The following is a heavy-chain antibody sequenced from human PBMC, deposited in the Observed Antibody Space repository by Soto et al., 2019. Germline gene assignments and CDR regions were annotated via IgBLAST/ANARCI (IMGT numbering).Heavy chain of an antibody. CDR3: ARSAIPRGGWFRP. J-gene: IGHJ5*02. V-gene: IGHV4-39*07. CDR1: GGSIISSNFY. CDR2: VEYGGST. Sequence: SETLSLTCTVSGGSIISSNFYWGWIRQPPGKGLEWIGSVEYGGSTYDNPSLKGRVTLSADTSKNQFSLKMTSVTAADTAMYYCARSAIPRGGWFRPWGQGVLVTVSS. D-gene: IGHD2-15*01.